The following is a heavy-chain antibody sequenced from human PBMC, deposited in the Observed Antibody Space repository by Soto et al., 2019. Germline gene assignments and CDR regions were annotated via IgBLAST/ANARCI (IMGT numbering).Heavy chain of an antibody. D-gene: IGHD4-17*01. J-gene: IGHJ4*02. CDR2: ISSSSSYI. CDR3: ARDLYGDYAFDY. Sequence: EVQLVESGGDLVKPGGSLRLSCAASGFTFITYTMNWVRQAPGQGLEWVSSISSSSSYIYYANSVKGRFTISRDNAKNSLYLQVNSLRAEDTAVYYCARDLYGDYAFDYWGQGTLVTVSS. CDR1: GFTFITYT. V-gene: IGHV3-21*01.